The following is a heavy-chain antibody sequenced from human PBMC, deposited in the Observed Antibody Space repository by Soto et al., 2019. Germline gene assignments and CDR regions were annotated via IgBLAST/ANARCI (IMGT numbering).Heavy chain of an antibody. J-gene: IGHJ6*02. CDR1: GFTFSNYV. CDR3: AKGDYDYSNYYGLDV. D-gene: IGHD4-4*01. V-gene: IGHV3-23*01. Sequence: GGSLRLCCTPSGFTFSNYVMNWVRQAPGKGLEWVSAITGGDSYTYYADSVKGRFTISRDNSKNTLFLQMNSLRGEDTAVYYCAKGDYDYSNYYGLDVWGQGTTVTVSS. CDR2: ITGGDSYT.